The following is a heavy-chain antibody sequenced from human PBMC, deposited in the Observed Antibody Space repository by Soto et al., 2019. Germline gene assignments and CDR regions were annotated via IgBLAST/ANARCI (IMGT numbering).Heavy chain of an antibody. CDR2: ISSNSAYI. Sequence: PGGSLRLSCAASGFTFRSFTMNWVRRAPGKGLEWVSTISSNSAYIYYTDALRGRFTISRDNAKNSLHLQMNSLRAEDTAVYYCTRDASRDSSARGWFDPWGLGTLGTVSS. CDR1: GFTFRSFT. V-gene: IGHV3-21*01. D-gene: IGHD4-4*01. J-gene: IGHJ5*02. CDR3: TRDASRDSSARGWFDP.